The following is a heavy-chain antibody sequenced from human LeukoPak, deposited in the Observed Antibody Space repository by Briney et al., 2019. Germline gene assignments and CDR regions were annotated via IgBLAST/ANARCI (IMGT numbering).Heavy chain of an antibody. CDR2: ISAYNGNT. CDR3: AKIAVAGTNYYYYMDV. CDR1: GYTFTSYG. V-gene: IGHV1-18*01. J-gene: IGHJ6*03. D-gene: IGHD6-19*01. Sequence: RASVKVPCKASGYTFTSYGISWVRQAPGQGLEWMGRISAYNGNTNYAQKLQGRVTMTTDTSTSTAYMELRSLRSDDTAVYYCAKIAVAGTNYYYYMDVWGKGTTVTVSS.